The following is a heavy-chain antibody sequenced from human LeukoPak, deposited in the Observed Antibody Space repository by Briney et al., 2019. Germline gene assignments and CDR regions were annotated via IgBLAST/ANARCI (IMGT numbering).Heavy chain of an antibody. D-gene: IGHD2-21*02. J-gene: IGHJ3*01. CDR3: ARHCPDCALV. Sequence: SETLSLTCAVSGYSISSGYYWGWIRQPPGKGLEWIGSIYHSGSTYYNPSLKSRVTISVDTSKNQFSLKLSSVTAADTAVYYCARHCPDCALVWGPGTMVTVSS. V-gene: IGHV4-38-2*01. CDR2: IYHSGST. CDR1: GYSISSGYY.